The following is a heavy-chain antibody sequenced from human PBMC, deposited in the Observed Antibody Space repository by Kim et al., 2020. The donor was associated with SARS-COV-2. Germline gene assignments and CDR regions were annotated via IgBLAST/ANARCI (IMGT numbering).Heavy chain of an antibody. Sequence: ASVKVSCKASGYTFTSYDINWVRQATGQGLEWMGWMNPNSGNTGYAQKFQGRVTMTRNTSISTAYMELSSLRSEDTAVYYCARGHYGDLYMDVWGQGTTVTVSS. J-gene: IGHJ6*02. CDR1: GYTFTSYD. CDR2: MNPNSGNT. V-gene: IGHV1-8*01. D-gene: IGHD4-17*01. CDR3: ARGHYGDLYMDV.